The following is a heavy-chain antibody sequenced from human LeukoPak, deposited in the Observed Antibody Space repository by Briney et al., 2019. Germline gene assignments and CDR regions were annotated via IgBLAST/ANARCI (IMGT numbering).Heavy chain of an antibody. V-gene: IGHV4-59*01. Sequence: SETLSLTCTVSGGSISSYYWSWIRQPPGKGLEWIGYIYYSGSTNYNPSLESRVTISVDTSKNQFSLKLSSVTTADTAVYYCAREVAGTVVSWFDPWGQGTLATVSS. CDR1: GGSISSYY. CDR3: AREVAGTVVSWFDP. J-gene: IGHJ5*02. CDR2: IYYSGST. D-gene: IGHD6-19*01.